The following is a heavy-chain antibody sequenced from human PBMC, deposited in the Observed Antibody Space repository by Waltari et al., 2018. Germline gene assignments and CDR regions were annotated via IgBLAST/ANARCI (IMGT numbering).Heavy chain of an antibody. CDR2: KKQDGGEK. Sequence: EVQLVESGGGLVQPGGSLRLSWAASGFTFSSYWMSWVRQAPGKGLEWVANKKQDGGEKYFGYLVKGHFTTSRDKAKTSRYLQRNALRPEATVFYSGARGGNFDAPSRGYFDYWGQGTLVTVSS. J-gene: IGHJ4*02. CDR3: ARGGNFDAPSRGYFDY. D-gene: IGHD3-16*01. CDR1: GFTFSSYW. V-gene: IGHV3-7*04.